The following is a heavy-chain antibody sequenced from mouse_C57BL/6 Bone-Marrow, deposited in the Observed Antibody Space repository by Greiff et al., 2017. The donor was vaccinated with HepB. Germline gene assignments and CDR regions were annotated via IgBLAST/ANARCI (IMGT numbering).Heavy chain of an antibody. CDR3: TTFYGSYEDAMDY. V-gene: IGHV14-4*01. CDR2: FDPENGDT. CDR1: GFNIKDDY. J-gene: IGHJ4*01. D-gene: IGHD2-1*01. Sequence: EVQLQQSGAELVRPGASVKLSCTASGFNIKDDYMHWVKQRPEQGLEWIGWFDPENGDTEYASKFQGKATITADTSSNTAYLQLSSLTSEDTAVYYGTTFYGSYEDAMDYWGQGTSVTVSS.